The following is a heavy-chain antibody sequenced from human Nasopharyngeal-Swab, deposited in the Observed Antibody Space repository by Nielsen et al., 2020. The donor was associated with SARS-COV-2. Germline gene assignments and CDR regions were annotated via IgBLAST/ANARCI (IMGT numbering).Heavy chain of an antibody. CDR1: GFTFSSYG. D-gene: IGHD3-10*01. Sequence: GESLKISCAASGFTFSSYGMHWVRQAPGKGLEWVAVISYDGSNKYYADSVKGRFTISRDNSKNTLYPQMNSPRAEDTAVYYCARSPYGSEENWFDPWGQGTLVTVSS. V-gene: IGHV3-30*19. CDR2: ISYDGSNK. J-gene: IGHJ5*02. CDR3: ARSPYGSEENWFDP.